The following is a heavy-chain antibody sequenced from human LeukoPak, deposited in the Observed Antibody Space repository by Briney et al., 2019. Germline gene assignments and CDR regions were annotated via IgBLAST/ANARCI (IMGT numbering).Heavy chain of an antibody. J-gene: IGHJ6*03. CDR2: IWFDGSNK. V-gene: IGHV3-30*02. Sequence: GGSLRLSCAASGFAFSTHAMHWVRQAPGMGLEWVAFIWFDGSNKYYADSVKGRFTISRDNSKNTLYLQMNSLRAEDTAVYYCAKGPGYCSGGSCYSDYYYYYMDVWGKGTTVTVSS. CDR3: AKGPGYCSGGSCYSDYYYYYMDV. D-gene: IGHD2-15*01. CDR1: GFAFSTHA.